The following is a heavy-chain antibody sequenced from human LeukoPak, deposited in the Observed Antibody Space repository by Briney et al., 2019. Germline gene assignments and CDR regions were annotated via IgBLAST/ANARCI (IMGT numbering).Heavy chain of an antibody. V-gene: IGHV4-59*12. CDR3: ARDRVGPLDYYYGMDV. CDR2: IYYSGST. Sequence: SETLSLTCTVSGGSISSYYWSWIRQPPGKGLEWIGSIYYSGSTYYNPSLKSRVTISVDTSKNQFSLKLSSVTAADTAVYYCARDRVGPLDYYYGMDVWGQGTTVTVSS. J-gene: IGHJ6*02. CDR1: GGSISSYY. D-gene: IGHD1-26*01.